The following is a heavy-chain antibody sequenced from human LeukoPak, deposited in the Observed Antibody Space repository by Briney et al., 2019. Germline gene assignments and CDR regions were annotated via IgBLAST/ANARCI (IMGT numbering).Heavy chain of an antibody. J-gene: IGHJ6*02. CDR2: MNPNSGNT. Sequence: GASVKVSCKASGYTFTSYDINWVRQATGQGLEWMGWMNPNSGNTGYAQKFQGRVTTTRNTSISTAYMELSSLRSEDTAVYYCARAHRKYSSRHGRDYYGMDVWGQGTTVTVSS. CDR3: ARAHRKYSSRHGRDYYGMDV. CDR1: GYTFTSYD. V-gene: IGHV1-8*01. D-gene: IGHD6-13*01.